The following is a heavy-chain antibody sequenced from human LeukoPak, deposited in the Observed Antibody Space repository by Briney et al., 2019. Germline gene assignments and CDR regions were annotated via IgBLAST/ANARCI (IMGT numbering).Heavy chain of an antibody. CDR3: ARDSGYSYGGWFDP. CDR1: GGTFSSYA. CDR2: IIPILGIA. Sequence: ASVKVSCKASGGTFSSYAISWVRQAPGQGLEWMGRIIPILGIANYAQKFQGRVTITADKSTSTAYMELSSLRSEDTAVYYCARDSGYSYGGWFDPWGQGTLVTVSS. V-gene: IGHV1-69*04. J-gene: IGHJ5*02. D-gene: IGHD5-18*01.